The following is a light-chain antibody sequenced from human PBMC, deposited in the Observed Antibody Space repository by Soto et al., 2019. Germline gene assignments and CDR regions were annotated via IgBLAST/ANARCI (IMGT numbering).Light chain of an antibody. J-gene: IGKJ2*01. CDR3: QQYHNWPPQYT. Sequence: EIVMTQSPASLSVSPGDGATLSCWASQSVASNVAWYQQKPGQGPRLLIHGASTRVAGVPAWFSGSGSGTDFTLTICSLQSEDFAVYYCQQYHNWPPQYTFGQGTKLQIK. CDR1: QSVASN. V-gene: IGKV3-15*01. CDR2: GAS.